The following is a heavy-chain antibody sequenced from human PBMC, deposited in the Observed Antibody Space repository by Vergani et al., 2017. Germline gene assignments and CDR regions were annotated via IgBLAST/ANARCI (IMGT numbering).Heavy chain of an antibody. V-gene: IGHV4-61*02. Sequence: QVQLQESGPGLVKPSQTLSLTCTVSGGSFSTGGQSWSWLRPSAGKGLEWIGRIYTSGATNYNPSLRSRAIMSVDASTKQFSLKLTSVTAADTAVHYCARDGGEYEKDALDVWGQGTKVTVTS. D-gene: IGHD2-21*01. CDR1: GGSFSTGGQS. CDR3: ARDGGEYEKDALDV. CDR2: IYTSGAT. J-gene: IGHJ3*01.